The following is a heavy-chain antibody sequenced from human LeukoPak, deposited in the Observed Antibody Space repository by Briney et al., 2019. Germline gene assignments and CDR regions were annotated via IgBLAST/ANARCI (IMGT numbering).Heavy chain of an antibody. CDR1: GVSISSGGYY. Sequence: SQTLSLTCSVSGVSISSGGYYWGWIRQHPGKGLEWIGYIYYSGSTSYNPSLKSRVTISLDTSKNQFSLKLSSVTAADTAVYYCARGTRDGYNFYFDYWGQGTLVTVSS. J-gene: IGHJ4*02. CDR2: IYYSGST. D-gene: IGHD5-24*01. V-gene: IGHV4-31*03. CDR3: ARGTRDGYNFYFDY.